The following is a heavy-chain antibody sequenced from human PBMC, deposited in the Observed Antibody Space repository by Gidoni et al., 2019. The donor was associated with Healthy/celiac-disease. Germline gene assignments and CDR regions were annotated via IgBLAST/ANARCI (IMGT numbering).Heavy chain of an antibody. CDR1: GGTFSSYA. CDR2: IIPIYGTA. CDR3: TRVSTGITETGGLYY. V-gene: IGHV1-69*01. D-gene: IGHD1-20*01. J-gene: IGHJ4*02. Sequence: HVLLVQSGAERNKPGSSVKVSCQPSGGTFSSYAISWVRQTPGQGREWMRGIIPIYGTANNAQKVQGRVTITADESTRTADMELSSLRSEDTAVYYGTRVSTGITETGGLYYWGQGTLVTVSS.